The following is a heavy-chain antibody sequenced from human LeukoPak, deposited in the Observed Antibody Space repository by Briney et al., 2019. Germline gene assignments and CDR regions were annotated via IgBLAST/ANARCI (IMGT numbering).Heavy chain of an antibody. CDR3: ARERVVRFDY. J-gene: IGHJ4*02. Sequence: GGSLRLSCAASAFTFSSYEMSWVRQAPGKGLEWVSYISGSGSTIYYAASVKGRFTISRDNAKNSLYLQMNSLRAEDTAVYYCARERVVRFDYWGQGPLVTVSS. D-gene: IGHD3-16*02. CDR1: AFTFSSYE. CDR2: ISGSGSTI. V-gene: IGHV3-48*03.